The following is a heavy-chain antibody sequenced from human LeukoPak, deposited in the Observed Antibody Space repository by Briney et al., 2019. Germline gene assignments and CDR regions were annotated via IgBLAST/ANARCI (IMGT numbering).Heavy chain of an antibody. CDR1: GGSISSYY. V-gene: IGHV4-4*09. CDR3: AGSEIVLTNAFDI. Sequence: PSETLSLTCTVSGGSISSYYWSWIRQPPGKGLEWIGYIYTSGSTNYNPSLKSRVTISVDTSKNQFSLKLSSVTAADTAVYYCAGSEIVLTNAFDIWGQGTMVTVSS. D-gene: IGHD2/OR15-2a*01. CDR2: IYTSGST. J-gene: IGHJ3*02.